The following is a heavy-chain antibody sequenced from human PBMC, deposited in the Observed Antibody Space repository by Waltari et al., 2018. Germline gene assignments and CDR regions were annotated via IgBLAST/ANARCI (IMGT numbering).Heavy chain of an antibody. D-gene: IGHD2-2*01. J-gene: IGHJ6*02. CDR3: ARDHRYCSSTSCYSSYYYGMDV. CDR1: GFTFSSYG. Sequence: QVQLVESGGGVVQPGRSLRLSCAASGFTFSSYGMHWVRQAPGKGLEWVAVIWYDGSNKYYADSVNGRFTISRDNSKNTLYLQMNSLRDEDTAVYYFARDHRYCSSTSCYSSYYYGMDVWGQGTTVTVSS. V-gene: IGHV3-33*01. CDR2: IWYDGSNK.